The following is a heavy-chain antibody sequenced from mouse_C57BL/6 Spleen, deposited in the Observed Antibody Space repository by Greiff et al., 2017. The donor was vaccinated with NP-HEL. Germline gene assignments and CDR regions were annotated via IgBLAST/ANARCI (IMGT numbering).Heavy chain of an antibody. CDR1: GFTFSSYA. CDR3: TRRDGSSFFDY. Sequence: DVMLVESGEGLVKPGGSLKLSCAASGFTFSSYAMSWVRQTPEKRLEWVAYISSGGDYIYYADTVKGRFTISRDNARNTLYLQMSSLKSEDTAMYYCTRRDGSSFFDYWGQGTTLTVSS. D-gene: IGHD1-1*01. V-gene: IGHV5-9-1*02. CDR2: ISSGGDYI. J-gene: IGHJ2*01.